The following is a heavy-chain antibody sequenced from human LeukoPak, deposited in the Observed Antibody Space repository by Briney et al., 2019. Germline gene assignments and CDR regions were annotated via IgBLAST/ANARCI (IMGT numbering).Heavy chain of an antibody. Sequence: GASVKVSCKASGGTFSSYAISWVRQAPGQGLEWMGRIIPIFGTANYAQKFQGRVTITTDESTSTAYMVLSSLRSEDTAVYYCARERWEPHRDAFDIWGQGTMVTVSS. CDR1: GGTFSSYA. V-gene: IGHV1-69*05. D-gene: IGHD1-26*01. CDR2: IIPIFGTA. CDR3: ARERWEPHRDAFDI. J-gene: IGHJ3*02.